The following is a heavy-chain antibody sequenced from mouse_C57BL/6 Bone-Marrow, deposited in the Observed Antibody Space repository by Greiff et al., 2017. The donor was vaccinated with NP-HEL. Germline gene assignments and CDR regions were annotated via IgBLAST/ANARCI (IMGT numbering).Heavy chain of an antibody. J-gene: IGHJ1*03. CDR2: IDPSDSYT. Sequence: QVQLQQPGAELVMPGASVKLSCKASGYTFTSYWMHWVKQRPGQGLEWIGEIDPSDSYTNYNQKFKGKSTLTVDKSSSTAYMQLSSLTSEDSAVYYCARSYGRPYWYFDVWGTGTTVTVSS. CDR1: GYTFTSYW. V-gene: IGHV1-69*01. D-gene: IGHD1-1*01. CDR3: ARSYGRPYWYFDV.